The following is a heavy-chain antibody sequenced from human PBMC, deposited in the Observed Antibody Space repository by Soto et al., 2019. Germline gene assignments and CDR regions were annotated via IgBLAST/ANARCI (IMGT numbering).Heavy chain of an antibody. CDR1: GFSLTTSGMT. CDR3: TLRHHSSMGPIY. Sequence: SGPTLVNPTESLTLTCTVSGFSLTTSGMTLGWIRQPPGKAPEWLALAYQYSPSLQSRPTFTKDTSKNQVVLTMTNVDSGDTATYYCTLRHHSSMGPIYWGQGIQVTVSS. V-gene: IGHV2-5*01. CDR2: AY. D-gene: IGHD2-2*01. J-gene: IGHJ4*02.